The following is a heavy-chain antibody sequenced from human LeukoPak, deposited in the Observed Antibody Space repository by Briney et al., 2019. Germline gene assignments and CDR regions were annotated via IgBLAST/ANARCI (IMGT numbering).Heavy chain of an antibody. V-gene: IGHV3-7*01. D-gene: IGHD1-26*01. CDR2: IKQDGSEK. CDR3: AREVGP. Sequence: PGGPLRLSCAASGFTFSSYAMSWVRQAPGKGLEWVANIKQDGSEKYYVDSVKGRFTISRDNAKNSLYLQMNSLRAEDTAVYYCAREVGPWGQGTLVTVSS. J-gene: IGHJ5*02. CDR1: GFTFSSYA.